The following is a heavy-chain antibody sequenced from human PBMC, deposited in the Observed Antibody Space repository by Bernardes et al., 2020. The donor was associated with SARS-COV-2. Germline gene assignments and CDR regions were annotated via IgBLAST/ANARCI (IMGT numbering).Heavy chain of an antibody. CDR1: GFTFSSYW. CDR2: INSDGSST. Sequence: GGSLRPSCAASGFTFSSYWMHWVRQAPGKGLVWVSRINSDGSSTSYADSVKGRFTISRDNAKNTLYLQMNSLRAEDTAVYYCAREYYDSSGWFDPWGQGTLVTVSS. CDR3: AREYYDSSGWFDP. D-gene: IGHD3-22*01. J-gene: IGHJ5*02. V-gene: IGHV3-74*01.